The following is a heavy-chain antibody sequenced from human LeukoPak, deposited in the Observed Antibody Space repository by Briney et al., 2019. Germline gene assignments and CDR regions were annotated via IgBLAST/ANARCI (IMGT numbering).Heavy chain of an antibody. J-gene: IGHJ3*02. D-gene: IGHD3-22*01. CDR1: GFTISSYA. Sequence: PGRSLRLSCAASGFTISSYAMSWVRQAPGKGLEWVSAISGSGGSTYYADSVKGRFTISRDNSKNTLYLQMNSLRAEDTAVYYCAKDWEATYYYDSSGSGAFDIWGQGTMVTVSS. CDR3: AKDWEATYYYDSSGSGAFDI. V-gene: IGHV3-23*01. CDR2: ISGSGGST.